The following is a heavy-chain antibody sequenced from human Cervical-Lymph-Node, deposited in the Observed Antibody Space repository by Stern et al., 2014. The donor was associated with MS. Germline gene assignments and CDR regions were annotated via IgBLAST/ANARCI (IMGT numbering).Heavy chain of an antibody. CDR2: LYFSGLT. J-gene: IGHJ2*01. CDR1: GGSISSRTSY. Sequence: QLQLQESGPGLVKPSATLSLTCTVSGGSISSRTSYWGWIRQPPGKGLEWIGSLYFSGLTYYNPSLRGRGTISVDTSKNQLSLKLNSVTAADTAVYYCARQGESGTYFWFFDLWGRGTLVTVSS. CDR3: ARQGESGTYFWFFDL. V-gene: IGHV4-39*01. D-gene: IGHD1-26*01.